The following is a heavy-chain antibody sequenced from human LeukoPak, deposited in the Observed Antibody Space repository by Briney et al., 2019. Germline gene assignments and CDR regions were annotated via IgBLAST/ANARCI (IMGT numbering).Heavy chain of an antibody. CDR1: GFIFDDYA. V-gene: IGHV3-9*01. CDR2: ISWNSGSR. J-gene: IGHJ4*02. Sequence: PGRSLRLSCAASGFIFDDYAMHWVRQAPGKGLEWVSGISWNSGSRGYADSVKGRFTISRDNSKTTLYLQMNSLRAEDTAVYYCAKDVCTNGVCYMDYWGQGTLVTVSS. D-gene: IGHD2-8*01. CDR3: AKDVCTNGVCYMDY.